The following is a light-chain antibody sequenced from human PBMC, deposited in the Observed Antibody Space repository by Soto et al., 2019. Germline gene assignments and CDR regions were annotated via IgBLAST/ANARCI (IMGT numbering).Light chain of an antibody. Sequence: EIVMTQSPATPSVSPGETATLSCRASQSVSSNVAWYQQKPGQAPSLLIYGASTRATDIPPRFSGSGSGTEFTLTITSLQSADIAVYFCQQYKNWPPLTFGGGTKVDIK. CDR3: QQYKNWPPLT. J-gene: IGKJ4*01. CDR1: QSVSSN. CDR2: GAS. V-gene: IGKV3-15*01.